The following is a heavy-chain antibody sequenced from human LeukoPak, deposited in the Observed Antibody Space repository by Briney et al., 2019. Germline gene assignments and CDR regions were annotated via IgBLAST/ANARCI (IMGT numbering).Heavy chain of an antibody. J-gene: IGHJ3*02. CDR2: IYYSGST. D-gene: IGHD1-7*01. CDR1: GGSISSSSYY. Sequence: PSETLSLTCTVSGGSISSSSYYWGWIRQPPGKGLEWIGSIYYSGSTYYNPSLKSRVTISVDTSKNQFSLKLRSVTAADTAVYYCARTDNWNYFYAFDIWGQGTMVTVSS. CDR3: ARTDNWNYFYAFDI. V-gene: IGHV4-39*07.